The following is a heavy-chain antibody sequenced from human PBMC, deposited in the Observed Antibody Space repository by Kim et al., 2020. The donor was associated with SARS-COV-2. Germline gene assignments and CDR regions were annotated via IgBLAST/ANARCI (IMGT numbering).Heavy chain of an antibody. Sequence: SETLSLTCAVYGGSFSGYYWSWIRQPPGKGLEWIGEINHSGSTNYNPSLKSRVTISVDTSKNQFSLKLSSVTAADTAVYYCARGLLQLVGMDVWGQGTTVTVSS. CDR2: INHSGST. J-gene: IGHJ6*02. D-gene: IGHD6-13*01. V-gene: IGHV4-34*01. CDR3: ARGLLQLVGMDV. CDR1: GGSFSGYY.